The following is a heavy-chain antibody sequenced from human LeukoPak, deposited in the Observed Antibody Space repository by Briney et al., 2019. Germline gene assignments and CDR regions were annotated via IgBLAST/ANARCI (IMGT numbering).Heavy chain of an antibody. V-gene: IGHV4-4*07. D-gene: IGHD1-26*01. Sequence: MTSETLSLTCTVSGGPISSYYWSWIRQPAGKGLEWTGRIYTSGSTNYNPSLKSRVTMSVDTSKNQFSLKLSSVTAADTAVFYCARENSGSYREFDYWGQGTLVTVSS. J-gene: IGHJ4*02. CDR2: IYTSGST. CDR1: GGPISSYY. CDR3: ARENSGSYREFDY.